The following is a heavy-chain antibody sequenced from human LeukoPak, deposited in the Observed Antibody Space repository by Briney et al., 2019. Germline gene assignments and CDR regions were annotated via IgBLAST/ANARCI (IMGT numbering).Heavy chain of an antibody. CDR2: INPNSGDT. J-gene: IGHJ4*02. CDR3: ARAKPPVTSSGSDY. CDR1: GYTFTGYY. Sequence: ASVTVSCKASGYTFTGYYMHWLRQAPGPGLEWMGWINPNSGDTNYAQNFQGRVTLTRDTSISTAYMELSRLRSDDTAVFYCARAKPPVTSSGSDYWGQGTLVTVSS. D-gene: IGHD1-26*01. V-gene: IGHV1-2*02.